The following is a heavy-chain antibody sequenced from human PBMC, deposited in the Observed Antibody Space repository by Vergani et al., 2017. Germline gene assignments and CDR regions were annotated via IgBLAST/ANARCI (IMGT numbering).Heavy chain of an antibody. J-gene: IGHJ4*02. CDR3: VAWGNAGSLVY. CDR2: LNKDGTTT. D-gene: IGHD3-16*01. CDR1: GFTFSNYW. Sequence: EVQMVESGGGVVKPGGSLRLSCVTSGFTFSNYWMYWVRQVPGKGLLWVSRLNKDGTTTTYADSVRGRFTSSRDNADNTLHLQMNSLRVYYTAIYFCVAWGNAGSLVYWGQGTLVTVSS. V-gene: IGHV3-74*03.